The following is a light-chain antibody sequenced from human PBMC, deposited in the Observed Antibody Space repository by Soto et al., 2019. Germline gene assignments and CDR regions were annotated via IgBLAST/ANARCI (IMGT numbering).Light chain of an antibody. J-gene: IGLJ3*02. Sequence: QAVVTQPPSVSGAPGQRVTISCTGSSSNIGRGYDVHWYQQVPGSAPRLLLSGDNTRPSGVPDRFSGSRSGTSASLAITGLQAEDEADYYCQTFDSSLTISWVFGGGTKLT. CDR2: GDN. CDR3: QTFDSSLTISWV. V-gene: IGLV1-40*01. CDR1: SSNIGRGYD.